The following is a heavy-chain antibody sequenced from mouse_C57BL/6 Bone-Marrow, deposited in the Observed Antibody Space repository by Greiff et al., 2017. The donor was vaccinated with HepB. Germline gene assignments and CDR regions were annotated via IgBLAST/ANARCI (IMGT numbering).Heavy chain of an antibody. J-gene: IGHJ2*01. CDR1: GYSITSGYY. CDR3: ARDYGSSLFDY. V-gene: IGHV3-6*01. D-gene: IGHD1-1*01. Sequence: DVHLVESGPGLVKPSQSLSLTCSVTGYSITSGYYWNWIRQFPGNKLEWMGYISYDGSNNYNPSLKNRISITRDPSKNQFFLKLNSVTTEDSAVYYCARDYGSSLFDYWGQGTTLTVSS. CDR2: ISYDGSN.